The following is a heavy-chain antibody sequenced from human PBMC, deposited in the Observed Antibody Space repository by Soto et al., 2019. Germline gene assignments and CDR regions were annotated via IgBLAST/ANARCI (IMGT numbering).Heavy chain of an antibody. CDR3: ARDRRGDSSGYYLY. CDR2: ITAYNGHT. D-gene: IGHD3-22*01. V-gene: IGHV1-18*01. J-gene: IGHJ4*02. CDR1: GYTFTNYG. Sequence: QVQLVQSEVEVKKPGASVKVSCKASGYTFTNYGISWVRQAPGQGLEWMGWITAYNGHTDYAQRLQGRVTMTTDTSTSTVYMELRGLGFDDTAVYYCARDRRGDSSGYYLYWGQGTLVTVSS.